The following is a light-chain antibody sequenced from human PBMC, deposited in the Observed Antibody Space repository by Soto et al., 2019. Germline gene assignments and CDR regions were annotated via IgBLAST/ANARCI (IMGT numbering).Light chain of an antibody. CDR1: SGHSSYA. CDR3: QTWVSGIEV. CDR2: INSDGSH. J-gene: IGLJ2*01. Sequence: QSVLTQSPSASASLGASVKLTYTLSSGHSSYAIAWHQQQPEKGPRYLMKINSDGSHSKGDGIPDRFSGSSSGAERYLTISSLQSEDEADYYCQTWVSGIEVFGGGTKLTVL. V-gene: IGLV4-69*01.